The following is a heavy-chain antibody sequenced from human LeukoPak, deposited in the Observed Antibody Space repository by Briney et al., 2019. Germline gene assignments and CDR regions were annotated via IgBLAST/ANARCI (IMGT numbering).Heavy chain of an antibody. CDR3: AKDPTPSGDHPFDY. CDR2: ISGSGGST. Sequence: GGSLRLSCAASGFPFSSYAMSGVRRAPGKGLEWVSAISGSGGSTYYADSVKGRFTISRHDSKNTLYLQMNSLRAEDTAVYYCAKDPTPSGDHPFDYWGQGTLVTVSS. D-gene: IGHD4-17*01. J-gene: IGHJ4*02. V-gene: IGHV3-23*01. CDR1: GFPFSSYA.